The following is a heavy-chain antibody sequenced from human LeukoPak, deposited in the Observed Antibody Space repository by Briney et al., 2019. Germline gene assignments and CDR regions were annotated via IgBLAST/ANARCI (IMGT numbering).Heavy chain of an antibody. CDR3: ALQLFRAGVHGLQR. V-gene: IGHV4-61*02. CDR1: GDSISSNSYY. D-gene: IGHD2-21*01. CDR2: IYSSGST. Sequence: PSETLSLTCTVSGDSISSNSYYLSWIRQPAGKGLEWIGRIYSSGSTNYNPSLKSRVTISVDTSKNQFSLKLSSVTAADTAVYFCALQLFRAGVHGLQRWGQGTLVTVSS. J-gene: IGHJ1*01.